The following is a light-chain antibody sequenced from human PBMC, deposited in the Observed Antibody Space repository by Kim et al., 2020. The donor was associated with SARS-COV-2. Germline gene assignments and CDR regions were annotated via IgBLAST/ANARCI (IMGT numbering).Light chain of an antibody. CDR3: QQGDSFPWT. Sequence: DIQMTQSPSSVSASVGDRVTITCRASQHISSWLAWYQQKPGKAPKLLIYGAFILQSGVPSRFSGSGSGTDFTLTISSLQPEDFATYYCQQGDSFPWTFGQGTKVDIK. J-gene: IGKJ1*01. CDR1: QHISSW. CDR2: GAF. V-gene: IGKV1-12*01.